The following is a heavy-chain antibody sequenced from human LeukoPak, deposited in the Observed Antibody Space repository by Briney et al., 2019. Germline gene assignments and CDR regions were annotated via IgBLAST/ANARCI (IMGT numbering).Heavy chain of an antibody. CDR1: GFTFSSYA. D-gene: IGHD3-10*01. CDR2: ISGNGGST. Sequence: PGGPLRLSCAASGFTFSSYAMSWVRQAPGKGLDWVSAISGNGGSTYYADSVKGRLTISRDNSKKTLYLQMNSLRAEDTAVYYCAKSPLYYYGSGSYIDYWGQGTLVTVSS. CDR3: AKSPLYYYGSGSYIDY. V-gene: IGHV3-23*01. J-gene: IGHJ4*02.